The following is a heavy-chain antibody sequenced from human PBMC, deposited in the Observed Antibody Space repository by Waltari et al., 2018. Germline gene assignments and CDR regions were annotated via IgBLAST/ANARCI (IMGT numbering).Heavy chain of an antibody. CDR3: ASYEPPGGVNYFDY. D-gene: IGHD3-16*01. J-gene: IGHJ4*02. V-gene: IGHV4-38-2*01. Sequence: QVQLQESGPGLVKPSETLSLTCAVSGYSISSGYYWGWIRQPPGKGLEWIGSIYHSGSTYYNPSLKSRVTISVDTSKNQFSLKLSSVTAADTAVYYCASYEPPGGVNYFDYWGQGTLVTVSS. CDR1: GYSISSGYY. CDR2: IYHSGST.